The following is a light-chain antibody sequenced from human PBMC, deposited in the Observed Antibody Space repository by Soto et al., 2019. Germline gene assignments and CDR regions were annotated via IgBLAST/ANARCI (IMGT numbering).Light chain of an antibody. CDR1: QSVTIGY. V-gene: IGKV3-20*01. J-gene: IGKJ1*01. CDR2: GAR. Sequence: EIVLTQSPGTLSLSPGERATXXXXXSQSVTIGYLAWFQQKPGQAPRLLIYGARTRATGVPDRFSASGSGTDFSLTISRLEPEDFAVYYCQQYGTSPWTFGQGTKVDIK. CDR3: QQYGTSPWT.